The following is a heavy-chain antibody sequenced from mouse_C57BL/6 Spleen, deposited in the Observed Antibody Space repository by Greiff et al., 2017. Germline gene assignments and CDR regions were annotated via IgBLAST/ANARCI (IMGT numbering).Heavy chain of an antibody. CDR3: ARGAYYPYYFDD. CDR2: IDPSDSYT. J-gene: IGHJ2*01. D-gene: IGHD2-10*01. V-gene: IGHV1-69*01. Sequence: VQLQQPGAELVMPGASVKLSCKASGYTFTSYWMHWVKQRPGQGLEWIGEIDPSDSYTNYNQKFKGKSTLTVDKSSSTAYIQLSSLTSEDSAVYYCARGAYYPYYFDDWGQGTTLTVSS. CDR1: GYTFTSYW.